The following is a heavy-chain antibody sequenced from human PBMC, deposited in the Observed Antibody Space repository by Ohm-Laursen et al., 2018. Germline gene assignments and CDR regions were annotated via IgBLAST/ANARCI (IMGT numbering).Heavy chain of an antibody. J-gene: IGHJ5*02. D-gene: IGHD2-15*01. CDR2: IHTSGNS. V-gene: IGHV4-4*07. Sequence: SETLSLTCVVSGGSINNYYWTWIRQPAGKGLEWIGRIHTSGNSDYSPSLKSRVTMSVDTSKNQFSLKLSSVTAADTAVYYCARGVYCSGGSCYLDWFDPWGQGTLVSVSS. CDR1: GGSINNYY. CDR3: ARGVYCSGGSCYLDWFDP.